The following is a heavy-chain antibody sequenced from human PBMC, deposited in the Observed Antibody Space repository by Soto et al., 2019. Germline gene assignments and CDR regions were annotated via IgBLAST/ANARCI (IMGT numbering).Heavy chain of an antibody. D-gene: IGHD3-22*01. J-gene: IGHJ4*02. CDR2: IFYSGST. V-gene: IGHV4-39*01. Sequence: PSETLSLTCTVSGGSISSGGYYWSWIRQHPGKGLEWIGYIFYSGSTYYNPSLKSRVTISVDTSRIHFSLKLISVTAADTAVYYCARQSYDSSDYFDYWGQGTLVTVSS. CDR1: GGSISSGGYY. CDR3: ARQSYDSSDYFDY.